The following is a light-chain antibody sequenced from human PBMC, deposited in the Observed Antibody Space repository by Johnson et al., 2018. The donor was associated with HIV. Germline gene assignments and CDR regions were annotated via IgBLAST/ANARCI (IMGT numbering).Light chain of an antibody. CDR2: ENN. V-gene: IGLV1-51*02. CDR1: SSNIGNNY. Sequence: QSVLTQPPSVSAAPGQKVTISCSGSSSNIGNNYVSWYQQLPGTAPKLLIYENNKRPSGIPDRFSGSNSRTSATLALTGLPTGDEADYYCGTWDSSLSGVFGTGTKVTVL. CDR3: GTWDSSLSGV. J-gene: IGLJ1*01.